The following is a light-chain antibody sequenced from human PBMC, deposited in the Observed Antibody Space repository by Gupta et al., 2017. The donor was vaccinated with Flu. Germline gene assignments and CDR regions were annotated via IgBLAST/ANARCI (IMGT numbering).Light chain of an antibody. CDR2: DVT. J-gene: IGLJ2*01. V-gene: IGLV2-11*01. CDR3: CSYAASSTLF. Sequence: QSALTQPPPLSRCPGQSVTISCTGTSSDVGGYNYVSWYQQHPAKAPNLMIYDVTERPSGVPDRFSGSKSDNTASLTISGLQAEDEAEYYCCSYAASSTLFFGGGTKLTVL. CDR1: SSDVGGYNY.